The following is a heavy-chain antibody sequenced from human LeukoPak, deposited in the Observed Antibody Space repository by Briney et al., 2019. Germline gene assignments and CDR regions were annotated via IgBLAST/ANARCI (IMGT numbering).Heavy chain of an antibody. CDR1: GYSFTSYW. D-gene: IGHD2-21*01. CDR3: ARYCGNVSSVCDY. J-gene: IGHJ4*02. CDR2: IYTGDSDT. Sequence: GESLKISCKGSGYSFTSYWIGWVRQTPGKGLEWMGLIYTGDSDTRYSPSFQGQVTISDDKSISTAYLQWSSLKAPDTAMCYCARYCGNVSSVCDYWGQGTLVTVSS. V-gene: IGHV5-51*01.